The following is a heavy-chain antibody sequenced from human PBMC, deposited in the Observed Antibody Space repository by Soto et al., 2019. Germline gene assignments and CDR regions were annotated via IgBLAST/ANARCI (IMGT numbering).Heavy chain of an antibody. CDR2: INHSGST. Sequence: SETLFLTCAVYGGSFSGYYWSWIRQPPGKGLEWIGEINHSGSTNYNPSLKSRVTISVDTSKNQFSLKLSSVTAADTAVYYCARGIGYPLGYCSGGSCYPIFDYWGQGTLVTVSS. CDR3: ARGIGYPLGYCSGGSCYPIFDY. V-gene: IGHV4-34*01. J-gene: IGHJ4*02. CDR1: GGSFSGYY. D-gene: IGHD2-15*01.